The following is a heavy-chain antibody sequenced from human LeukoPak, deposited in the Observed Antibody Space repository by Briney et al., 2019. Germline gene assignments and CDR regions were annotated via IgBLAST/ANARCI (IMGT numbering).Heavy chain of an antibody. CDR3: ARKAGGSYRLDY. D-gene: IGHD1-26*01. CDR2: INPSGGST. CDR1: GYTFTYYY. V-gene: IGHV1-46*01. J-gene: IGHJ4*02. Sequence: GASVEVSCKASGYTFTYYYMHWVRQAPGQGLEWMGIINPSGGSTSYAQKFQGRVTMTRHTSTSTVYMELSSLRSEDTAVYYCARKAGGSYRLDYWGQGTLVTVSS.